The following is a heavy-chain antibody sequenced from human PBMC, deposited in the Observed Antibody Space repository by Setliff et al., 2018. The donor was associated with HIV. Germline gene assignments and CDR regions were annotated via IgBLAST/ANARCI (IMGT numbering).Heavy chain of an antibody. CDR1: GYSISSGYY. D-gene: IGHD2-8*02. Sequence: SETLSLTCAVPGYSISSGYYWGWIRQPPGKGLEWVGSIYHSGTTYYNPSLKSRVTISVDTSKNQFSLKLSSVTAADTAVYYCARVSKTYWYSIPRDYYHHMDVWGKGTTVTVSS. CDR2: IYHSGTT. CDR3: ARVSKTYWYSIPRDYYHHMDV. V-gene: IGHV4-38-2*01. J-gene: IGHJ6*03.